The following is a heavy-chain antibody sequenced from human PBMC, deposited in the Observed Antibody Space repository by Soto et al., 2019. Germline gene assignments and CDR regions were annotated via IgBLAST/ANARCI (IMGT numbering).Heavy chain of an antibody. J-gene: IGHJ5*02. Sequence: PGGSLRLSCAASGFTFSDYYMSWIRQAPGKGLEWVSYISSGGTTIYYADSVKGRFTISRDDAKNSLFLQMNSLRPEDTAVYFCATKGGGYYFQFDPWGQGTLVTVSS. CDR3: ATKGGGYYFQFDP. V-gene: IGHV3-11*01. CDR2: ISSGGTTI. D-gene: IGHD3-22*01. CDR1: GFTFSDYY.